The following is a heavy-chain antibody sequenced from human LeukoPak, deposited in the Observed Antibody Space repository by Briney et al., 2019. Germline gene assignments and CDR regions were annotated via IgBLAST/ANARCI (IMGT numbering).Heavy chain of an antibody. CDR1: GGSVSSYY. V-gene: IGHV4-59*02. J-gene: IGHJ2*01. CDR3: AREANSPTARYRYFDL. CDR2: VYYSGST. D-gene: IGHD2-21*01. Sequence: SETLSLTCTVSGGSVSSYYWSWMRQSPGEGLEWIGYVYYSGSTNYNPALKSRVTISLDTSENQFSLKLSSVTAADTAVYYCAREANSPTARYRYFDLWGRGTQVTVSS.